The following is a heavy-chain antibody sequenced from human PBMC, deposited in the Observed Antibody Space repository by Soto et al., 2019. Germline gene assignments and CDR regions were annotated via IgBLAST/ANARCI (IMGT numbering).Heavy chain of an antibody. Sequence: GGSLRLSCAASGFTFSSYAMSWVRQAPGKGLEWVSAIGPSGGDTYYEDFVEGRFTLSRDNSKNTVYLQLNSLRAEDTAVYFCAKEQPGKNFILLANWGQGTLVTVSS. CDR2: IGPSGGDT. J-gene: IGHJ4*02. D-gene: IGHD1-1*01. CDR1: GFTFSSYA. V-gene: IGHV3-23*01. CDR3: AKEQPGKNFILLAN.